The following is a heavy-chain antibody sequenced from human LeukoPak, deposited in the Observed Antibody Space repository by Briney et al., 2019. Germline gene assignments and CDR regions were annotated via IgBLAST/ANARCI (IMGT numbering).Heavy chain of an antibody. Sequence: SQSLSLTCVVYGVFFMGYYWSWIRQPPGKGMGWTGEIDQSCTHNYNPSLKSRVSISVDTSKKQFSLTLTSMTAADTAVYYCARVPHYYFGYGYFDSWGQGTLVTVSS. D-gene: IGHD3-10*01. CDR1: GVFFMGYY. CDR2: IDQSCTH. CDR3: ARVPHYYFGYGYFDS. V-gene: IGHV4-34*01. J-gene: IGHJ4*02.